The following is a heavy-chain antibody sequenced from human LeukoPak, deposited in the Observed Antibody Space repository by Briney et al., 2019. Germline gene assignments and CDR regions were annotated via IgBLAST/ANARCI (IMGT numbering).Heavy chain of an antibody. Sequence: GGSLRLSCAASGFSFSNYAMSWVRQAPGKGLEWVSGVSASGASTYSGDSVKGRFIISRDNSKNTVFLQMNSLRVEDTAVYYCARQHTAWYVDYWGQGILVTVSS. CDR3: ARQHTAWYVDY. CDR2: VSASGAST. J-gene: IGHJ4*02. V-gene: IGHV3-23*01. CDR1: GFSFSNYA. D-gene: IGHD1-1*01.